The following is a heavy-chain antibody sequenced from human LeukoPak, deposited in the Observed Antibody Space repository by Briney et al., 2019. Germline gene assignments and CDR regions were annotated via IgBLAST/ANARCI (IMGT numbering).Heavy chain of an antibody. CDR1: AGSISSDSYY. CDR3: ASTSPKYYYESSGYSSLFDN. CDR2: IYYSGNT. V-gene: IGHV4-39*07. J-gene: IGHJ4*02. Sequence: SQTLSPTCTVSAGSISSDSYYWGWIRQPPGKGLEWIGTIYYSGNTYYNPSLKSRLTISVDTSKNQFSLKLRSVTAADTALYYCASTSPKYYYESSGYSSLFDNWGQGTLVTVSS. D-gene: IGHD3-22*01.